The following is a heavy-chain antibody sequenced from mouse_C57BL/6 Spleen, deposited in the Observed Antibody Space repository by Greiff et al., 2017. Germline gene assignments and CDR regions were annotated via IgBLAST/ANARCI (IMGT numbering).Heavy chain of an antibody. J-gene: IGHJ3*01. Sequence: QVQLQQSGAELVRPGASVTLSCKASGYTFTDYEMHWVKQTPVHGLEWIGAIDPETGGTAYNQKVKGKAILTTDKSSSTAYMELRSLTSEDSAVYYCTRAYCSNSWFAYWGQGTLVTVSA. CDR1: GYTFTDYE. D-gene: IGHD2-5*01. V-gene: IGHV1-15*01. CDR2: IDPETGGT. CDR3: TRAYCSNSWFAY.